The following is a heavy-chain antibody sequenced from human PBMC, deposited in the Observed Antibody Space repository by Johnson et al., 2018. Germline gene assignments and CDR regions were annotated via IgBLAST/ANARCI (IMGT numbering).Heavy chain of an antibody. CDR3: AKLAVAGQGSDAFDI. CDR2: IYYSGST. CDR1: GGSISSYY. J-gene: IGHJ3*02. D-gene: IGHD6-19*01. V-gene: IGHV4-59*01. Sequence: QVQLQESGPGLVKPSETLSLTCTVSGGSISSYYWSWIRQPPGKGLEWIGYIYYSGSTNYNPSLKSRVLISVDTSKNQFSLKLSSVTAAATAVYYCAKLAVAGQGSDAFDIWGQGTMVTVSS.